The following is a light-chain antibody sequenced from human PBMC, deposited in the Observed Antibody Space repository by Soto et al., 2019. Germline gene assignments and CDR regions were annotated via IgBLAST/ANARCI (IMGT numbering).Light chain of an antibody. CDR2: EVS. V-gene: IGLV2-23*02. Sequence: QSALTQPASVSGSPGQSITISCSGSSGDVGNYDLVSWYQQIPGKAPQLMIFEVSRRPSRVSDRFSGSKSGNTASLTISGTQAEDEGDFYCCSYAGNGAWVFGGGTKLTV. CDR3: CSYAGNGAWV. CDR1: SGDVGNYDL. J-gene: IGLJ3*02.